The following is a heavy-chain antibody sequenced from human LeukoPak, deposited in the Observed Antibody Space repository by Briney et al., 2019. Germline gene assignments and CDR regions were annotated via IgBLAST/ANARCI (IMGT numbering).Heavy chain of an antibody. Sequence: SETLSLTCTVSGDYISGYYWSWIRQPPGKGLEWIGYIFYSGSTNYNPPLKSRLTMSVDTSKNQFSLKLSSVTAADTAVYYCARSYGDYEDYWGQGTLVTVSS. V-gene: IGHV4-59*01. D-gene: IGHD4-17*01. CDR2: IFYSGST. CDR1: GDYISGYY. J-gene: IGHJ4*02. CDR3: ARSYGDYEDY.